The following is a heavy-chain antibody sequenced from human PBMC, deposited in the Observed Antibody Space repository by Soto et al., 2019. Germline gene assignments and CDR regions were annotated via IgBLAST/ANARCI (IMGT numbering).Heavy chain of an antibody. V-gene: IGHV4-61*01. CDR2: IYYSGST. CDR1: GGSVSSGSYY. Sequence: PSETLSLTCTVSGGSVSSGSYYWSWIRQPPGKGLEWIGYIYYSGSTNYNPSLKSRVTISVDTSKNQFSLKLSSVTAADTAVYYCARVQHDRLQLAFDPWGQGTLVTVSS. CDR3: ARVQHDRLQLAFDP. D-gene: IGHD6-6*01. J-gene: IGHJ5*02.